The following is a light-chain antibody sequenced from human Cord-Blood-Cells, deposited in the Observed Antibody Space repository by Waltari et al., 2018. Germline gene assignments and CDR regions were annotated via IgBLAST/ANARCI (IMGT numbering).Light chain of an antibody. J-gene: IGKJ1*01. V-gene: IGKV1-39*01. Sequence: DIQMTQPPSSLSASVGGRVTIPCRASQSISSSLNWYQQKPGEAPKLLIYAASSLQSGVPSRCSGSGSGTDFTLTISSRQHADYATYYCQQSYSTPPWTFGQGTKVEIK. CDR1: QSISSS. CDR3: QQSYSTPPWT. CDR2: AAS.